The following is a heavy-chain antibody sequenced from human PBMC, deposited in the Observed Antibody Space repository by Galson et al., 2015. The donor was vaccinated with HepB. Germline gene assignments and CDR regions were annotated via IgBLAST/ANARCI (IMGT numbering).Heavy chain of an antibody. V-gene: IGHV6-1*01. CDR1: GDSVSSNRAA. D-gene: IGHD1-14*01. CDR3: ARLITAGGASYFDN. Sequence: CAISGDSVSSNRAAWSWIRQSPSRGLEWLGRAYHRSQWFKDYALSVKSRVIIDPDTSKNQFSLQLKSVTPDDTAVYFCARLITAGGASYFDNWGQGTLVTVSS. CDR2: AYHRSQWFK. J-gene: IGHJ4*02.